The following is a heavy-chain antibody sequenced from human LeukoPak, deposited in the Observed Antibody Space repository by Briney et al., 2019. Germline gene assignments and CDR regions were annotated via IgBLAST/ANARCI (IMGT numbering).Heavy chain of an antibody. CDR1: GYTFTGYY. CDR3: ARDVYYYDSSGGFDY. V-gene: IGHV1-46*01. CDR2: INPSGGST. Sequence: GASVKVSCKASGYTFTGYYMHWVRQAPGQGLEWMGIINPSGGSTSYAQKFQGRVTMTRDMSTSTVYMELSSLRSEDTAVYYCARDVYYYDSSGGFDYWGQGTLVTVSS. D-gene: IGHD3-22*01. J-gene: IGHJ4*02.